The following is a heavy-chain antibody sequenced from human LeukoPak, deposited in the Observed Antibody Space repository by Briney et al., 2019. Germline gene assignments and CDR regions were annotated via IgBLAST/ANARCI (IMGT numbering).Heavy chain of an antibody. Sequence: SETLSLTCAVYGGSFSGYYWSWIRQPPGKGLEWIGEINHSGSTNYNPSLKSRVTISVDTSENQFSLKLSSVTAADTAVYYCARAGKSSGWYGIGYFDYWGQGTLVTVSS. V-gene: IGHV4-34*01. CDR2: INHSGST. CDR3: ARAGKSSGWYGIGYFDY. CDR1: GGSFSGYY. J-gene: IGHJ4*02. D-gene: IGHD6-19*01.